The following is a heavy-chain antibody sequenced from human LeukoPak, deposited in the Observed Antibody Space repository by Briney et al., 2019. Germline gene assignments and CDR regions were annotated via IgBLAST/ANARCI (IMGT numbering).Heavy chain of an antibody. CDR2: ISSSSSYI. CDR3: ARWAAVPYNWFDP. D-gene: IGHD6-13*01. CDR1: GFTFSSYS. J-gene: IGHJ5*02. V-gene: IGHV3-21*01. Sequence: PGGSLRLSCAASGFTFSSYSMNWVRQAPGKGLEWVSSISSSSSYIYYADSVKGRFTISRDNAKNSLYLQMNSLRAEDTAVYYCARWAAVPYNWFDPWGQGTLVTVSS.